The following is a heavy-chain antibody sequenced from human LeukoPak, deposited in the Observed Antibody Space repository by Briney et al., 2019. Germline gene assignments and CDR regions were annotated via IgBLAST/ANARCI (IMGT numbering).Heavy chain of an antibody. CDR3: ARSVVTLYWYFDL. V-gene: IGHV4-61*08. J-gene: IGHJ2*01. D-gene: IGHD4-23*01. CDR1: GGSVSMSDYY. CDR2: IYYSGST. Sequence: PSETLSLTCTVSGGSVSMSDYYWTWIRQPPGRGLEWIGYIYYSGSTNYNPSLKSRVTISLDTSKNQFSLKLSSVTTADTAVYYCARSVVTLYWYFDLWGRGTLVTVSS.